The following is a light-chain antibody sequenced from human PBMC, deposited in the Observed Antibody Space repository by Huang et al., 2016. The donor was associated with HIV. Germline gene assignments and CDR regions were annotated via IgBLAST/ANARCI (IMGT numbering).Light chain of an antibody. CDR1: QSVSNY. CDR2: DAS. J-gene: IGKJ2*01. CDR3: QQRNTWLSYT. V-gene: IGKV3-11*01. Sequence: EIVLTQSQATLSLSPGERATLSCRASQSVSNYLAWYQQKPGQAPRLLIYDASNRATGIPARFSGSGAGTDFTLTISSLEPEDFAVYYCQQRNTWLSYTFGQGTKLEIK.